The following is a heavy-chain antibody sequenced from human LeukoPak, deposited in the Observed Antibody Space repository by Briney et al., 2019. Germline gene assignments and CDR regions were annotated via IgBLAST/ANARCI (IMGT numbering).Heavy chain of an antibody. CDR1: GGSFSGYY. V-gene: IGHV4-34*01. J-gene: IGHJ4*02. CDR3: ARGSGSGSYPFDY. CDR2: IYYSGST. Sequence: SETLSLTCAAYGGSFSGYYWSWIRQPPGKGLGWIGSIYYSGSTYYNPSLKSRVTISVDTSKNQFSLKLSSVTAADTAVYYCARGSGSGSYPFDYWGQGTLVTVSS. D-gene: IGHD3-10*01.